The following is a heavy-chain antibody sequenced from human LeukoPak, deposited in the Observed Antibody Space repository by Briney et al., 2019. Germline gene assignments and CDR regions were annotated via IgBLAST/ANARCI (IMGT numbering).Heavy chain of an antibody. CDR1: GGSISSSSYY. J-gene: IGHJ5*02. V-gene: IGHV4-39*01. CDR3: ARRGYSYGSTNYWFDP. CDR2: IYYSGST. Sequence: SETLSLTCTVSGGSISSSSYYWGWLRQPPGKGLVWVGSIYYSGSTYYNPSLKSRVTISVDTSKNQFSLKLSSVTAADTAVYYCARRGYSYGSTNYWFDPWGQGTLVTVSS. D-gene: IGHD5-18*01.